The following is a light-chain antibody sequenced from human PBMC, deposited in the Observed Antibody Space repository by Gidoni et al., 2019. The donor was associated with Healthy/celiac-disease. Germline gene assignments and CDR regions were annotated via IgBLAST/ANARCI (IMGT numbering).Light chain of an antibody. Sequence: DIEMTQSPSTLSASVGDRVTITCRASQSISSWLAWYQQKPGKAPKLLIYDASSLESGVPSRFSGSGSGTEFTLTISSLQPDDFATYYCQQYNSYLTFGQGTKLEIK. CDR2: DAS. V-gene: IGKV1-5*01. J-gene: IGKJ2*01. CDR1: QSISSW. CDR3: QQYNSYLT.